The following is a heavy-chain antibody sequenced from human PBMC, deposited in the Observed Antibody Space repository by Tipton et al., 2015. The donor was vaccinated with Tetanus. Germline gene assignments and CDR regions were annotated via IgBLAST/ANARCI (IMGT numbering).Heavy chain of an antibody. CDR1: GGSISSYY. CDR2: IYFNGST. Sequence: TLSLTCTVSGGSISSYYWSWIRQPPGKGLEWIGYIYFNGSTNYNPSLKSRVTISVDTSKNHFSLNLRSVTAADTAVYFCARDPGDFASGGTFDIWGQGTMVAVSS. CDR3: ARDPGDFASGGTFDI. V-gene: IGHV4-59*01. D-gene: IGHD4-23*01. J-gene: IGHJ3*02.